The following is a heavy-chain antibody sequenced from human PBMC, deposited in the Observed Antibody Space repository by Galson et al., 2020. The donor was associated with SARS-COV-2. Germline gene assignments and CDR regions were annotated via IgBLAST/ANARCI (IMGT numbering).Heavy chain of an antibody. J-gene: IGHJ4*02. CDR2: IRQDGSET. V-gene: IGHV3-7*01. Sequence: GASLKISRAASGFTFRETWMSWVRQAPGKGLEWVANIRQDGSETYYVDSVKGRFTVASDSSKNSLYLQMNSLRAEDTAVYYCAREQDGYNDVRGQGTLVTIYS. CDR3: AREQDGYNDV. CDR1: GFTFRETW. D-gene: IGHD5-12*01.